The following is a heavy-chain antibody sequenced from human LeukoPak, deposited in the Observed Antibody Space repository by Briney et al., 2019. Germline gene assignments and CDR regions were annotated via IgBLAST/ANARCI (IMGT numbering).Heavy chain of an antibody. CDR2: ITSSGDNI. CDR3: AKENPVGGTNYFDY. CDR1: GFIFSSYP. Sequence: PGGSLRLSCAASGFIFSSYPMSWVRQAPGKGLEWVAAITSSGDNIFYADSVQGRFTISRDNSKNTLSLQMNTLRAEDPAVYFCAKENPVGGTNYFDYWGQGTLVTVSS. V-gene: IGHV3-23*01. J-gene: IGHJ4*02. D-gene: IGHD1-26*01.